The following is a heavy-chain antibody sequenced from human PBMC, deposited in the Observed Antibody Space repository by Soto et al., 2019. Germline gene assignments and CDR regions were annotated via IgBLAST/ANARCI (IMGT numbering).Heavy chain of an antibody. J-gene: IGHJ2*01. D-gene: IGHD7-27*01. CDR1: GGSIRSYF. Sequence: QMQLQASGPGLVKPSETLSLTCTVSGGSIRSYFWSWIRQAPGKKLEWLGYVYHNGNTNYNPPLRSRPTLSVDTSNNRLSLNLKSVTAADAAVYYCAVPGPAGLWGRGTLVTVAS. CDR3: AVPGPAGL. V-gene: IGHV4-59*01. CDR2: VYHNGNT.